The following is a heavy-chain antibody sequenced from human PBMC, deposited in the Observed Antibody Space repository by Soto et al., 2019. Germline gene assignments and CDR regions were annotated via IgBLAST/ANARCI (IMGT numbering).Heavy chain of an antibody. CDR1: GFTFSDHY. D-gene: IGHD6-19*01. CDR2: TRNKANSYTT. Sequence: EVQLVESGGGLVQPGGSLRLSCAASGFTFSDHYMDWVRQAPGKGLEWVGRTRNKANSYTTEYAASVKGRFTISRDDSKNSLYLQMNSLKTEDTAVYYCARFCSGWYNYWGQGTLVTVSS. J-gene: IGHJ4*02. CDR3: ARFCSGWYNY. V-gene: IGHV3-72*01.